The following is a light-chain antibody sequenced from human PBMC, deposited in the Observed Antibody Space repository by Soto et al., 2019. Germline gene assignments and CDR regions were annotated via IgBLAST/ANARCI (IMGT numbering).Light chain of an antibody. CDR3: QNYNWPPFT. Sequence: DIQMTQSPSSLSASVGDRVTISCRASQGISSYLAWYQQKPGKAPRLLIYAASSLQSGVSFRFTGSGSGTDFTLTISSLQPEDVVTYYCQNYNWPPFTFGPGTKVDIK. J-gene: IGKJ3*01. V-gene: IGKV1-27*01. CDR2: AAS. CDR1: QGISSY.